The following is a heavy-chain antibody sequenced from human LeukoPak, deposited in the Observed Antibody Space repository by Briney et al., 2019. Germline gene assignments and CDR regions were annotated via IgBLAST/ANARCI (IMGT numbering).Heavy chain of an antibody. Sequence: SETLSLTCTVSGGSISSYYWSWIRQPPGKGLEWIGYIYYSGSTNYNPSLKSRVTISVDTSKNQFSLKLSSVTAADTAVYYCARAAYCGGDCYRQNYFDYWGQGTLVTVSS. D-gene: IGHD2-21*02. CDR3: ARAAYCGGDCYRQNYFDY. CDR1: GGSISSYY. J-gene: IGHJ4*02. V-gene: IGHV4-59*12. CDR2: IYYSGST.